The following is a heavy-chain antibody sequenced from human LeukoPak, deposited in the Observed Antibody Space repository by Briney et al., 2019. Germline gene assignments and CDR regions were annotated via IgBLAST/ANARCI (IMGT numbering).Heavy chain of an antibody. CDR2: IYSGGST. Sequence: GGSLRLSCAASGFTVSSNYMSWVRQAPGKGLEWFSVIYSGGSTYYADSVKGRFTISRDNSKNTLYLQMNSLRAEDTAVYYCARVSVGGFIDYWGQGTLVTVSS. V-gene: IGHV3-66*02. J-gene: IGHJ4*02. D-gene: IGHD3-16*01. CDR3: ARVSVGGFIDY. CDR1: GFTVSSNY.